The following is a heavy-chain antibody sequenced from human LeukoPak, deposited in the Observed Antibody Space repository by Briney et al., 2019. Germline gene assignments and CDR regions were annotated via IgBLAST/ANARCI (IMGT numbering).Heavy chain of an antibody. CDR3: ANSSGGGVGYAGHYYYYCMDV. Sequence: GGSLRLSCAASGFTFSSYAMSWVRQAPGKGLEWVSAISGSGGSTYYADSVKGRFTISRDNSKNTLYLQMNSLRAEDTAVYYCANSSGGGVGYAGHYYYYCMDVWGQGSTVTVSS. V-gene: IGHV3-23*01. J-gene: IGHJ6*02. CDR1: GFTFSSYA. CDR2: ISGSGGST. D-gene: IGHD5-18*01.